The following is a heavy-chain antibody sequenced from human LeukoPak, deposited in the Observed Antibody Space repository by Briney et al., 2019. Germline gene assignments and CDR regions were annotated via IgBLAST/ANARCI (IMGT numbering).Heavy chain of an antibody. V-gene: IGHV3-53*01. CDR2: IYSGGST. Sequence: GGSLRLSCAASGFTFSSNYMSWVRQAPGKGLEWVSVIYSGGSTYYADSVKGRFTISRDNSKNTLYLQMNSLRAEDTAVYYCARGPPPSESSSWYLSVGDHYYYYYYMDVWGKGTTVTISS. D-gene: IGHD6-13*01. CDR3: ARGPPPSESSSWYLSVGDHYYYYYYMDV. J-gene: IGHJ6*03. CDR1: GFTFSSNY.